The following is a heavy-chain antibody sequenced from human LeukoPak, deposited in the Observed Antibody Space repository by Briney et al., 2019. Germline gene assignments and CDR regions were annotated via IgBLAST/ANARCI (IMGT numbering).Heavy chain of an antibody. J-gene: IGHJ6*02. CDR1: GGSISSYY. V-gene: IGHV4-4*07. Sequence: PSETLSLTCTVSGGSISSYYWSWIRQPAGKGLEWIGRIYTSGSTNYNPSLKSRATMSVDTSKNQFSLKLSSVTAADTAVYYCARGLGYPGDYAIYYYYGMDVWGQGTTVTVSS. CDR2: IYTSGST. D-gene: IGHD4-17*01. CDR3: ARGLGYPGDYAIYYYYGMDV.